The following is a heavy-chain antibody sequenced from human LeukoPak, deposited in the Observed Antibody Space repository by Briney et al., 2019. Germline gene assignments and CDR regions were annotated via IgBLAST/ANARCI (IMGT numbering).Heavy chain of an antibody. CDR1: GYSFTSYW. Sequence: GESLKISCKGSGYSFTSYWIAWVRQMPGKGLEWMGIIYPGDSDTTYSPSFQGQVTISADKSISTAYLQWNSLKASDTAMYFCARRRSSTLIDYWGQGTLVTVSS. CDR3: ARRRSSTLIDY. D-gene: IGHD3-10*01. J-gene: IGHJ4*02. V-gene: IGHV5-51*01. CDR2: IYPGDSDT.